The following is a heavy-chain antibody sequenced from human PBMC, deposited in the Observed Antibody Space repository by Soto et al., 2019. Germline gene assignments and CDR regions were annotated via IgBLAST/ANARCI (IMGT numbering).Heavy chain of an antibody. J-gene: IGHJ5*02. V-gene: IGHV4-34*01. Sequence: XETLSLTCAVSDGSFSGYYWSWIRQPPGKGLEWIGEINHVGNTNYNPSLKSRVTISVDPSKKQFSLNLSSVTAADTAVYYCASGIRGVGAAGAVAWFDPWGQGTLVTVSS. D-gene: IGHD6-13*01. CDR3: ASGIRGVGAAGAVAWFDP. CDR1: DGSFSGYY. CDR2: INHVGNT.